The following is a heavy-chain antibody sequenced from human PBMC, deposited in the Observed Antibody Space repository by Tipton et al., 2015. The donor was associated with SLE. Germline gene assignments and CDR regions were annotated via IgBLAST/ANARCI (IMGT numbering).Heavy chain of an antibody. CDR2: ISSSSSYI. CDR1: GFTFSSYS. V-gene: IGHV3-21*01. D-gene: IGHD3-16*01. J-gene: IGHJ4*02. Sequence: SLRLSCAASGFTFSSYSMNWVRQAPGKGLEWVSSISSSSSYIYYADSVKGRFTISRDNAKNSLYLQMNSLRAEDTAAYYCARVTGGTRLWDFDYWGQGTLVTVSS. CDR3: ARVTGGTRLWDFDY.